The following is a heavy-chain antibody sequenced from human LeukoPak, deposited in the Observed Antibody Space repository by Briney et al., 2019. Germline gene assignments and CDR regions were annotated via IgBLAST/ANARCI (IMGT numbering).Heavy chain of an antibody. Sequence: GGSLRLSCAASGFTVSSNYMSWVRQAPGKGLEWVSVIYSGGSTYYADSVKGRFTVSRDNSKNTLYLQMNSLRAEDTAVYYCARDGYNSNWAGNWGQGTLVTVSS. CDR3: ARDGYNSNWAGN. D-gene: IGHD5-24*01. V-gene: IGHV3-53*01. CDR1: GFTVSSNY. CDR2: IYSGGST. J-gene: IGHJ4*02.